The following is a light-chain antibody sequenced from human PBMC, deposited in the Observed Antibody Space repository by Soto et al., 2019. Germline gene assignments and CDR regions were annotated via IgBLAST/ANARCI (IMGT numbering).Light chain of an antibody. V-gene: IGLV2-23*02. CDR1: SSDVGSYDL. Sequence: QPALTQPASVSGSPGQSITISCYGTSSDVGSYDLVSWYQQHPDKAPKLLIYEVRKRPSGVSGRFSGSKSDDTASLTISGLQAEDEADYYCCSYAGSSTLVFGGGTKVTVL. J-gene: IGLJ3*02. CDR2: EVR. CDR3: CSYAGSSTLV.